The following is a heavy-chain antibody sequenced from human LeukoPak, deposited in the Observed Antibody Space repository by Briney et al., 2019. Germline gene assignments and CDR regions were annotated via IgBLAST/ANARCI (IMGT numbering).Heavy chain of an antibody. D-gene: IGHD6-19*01. V-gene: IGHV4-59*01. J-gene: IGHJ4*02. CDR3: ARDRRSSGWPYYFDY. CDR1: GGSISSYY. Sequence: SETLSLTFTVSGGSISSYYWSWIRQPPGKGLEWIGYIYYSGSTNYNPSLKSRVTISVDTSKNQFSLKLSSVTAADTAVYHCARDRRSSGWPYYFDYWGQGTLVTVSS. CDR2: IYYSGST.